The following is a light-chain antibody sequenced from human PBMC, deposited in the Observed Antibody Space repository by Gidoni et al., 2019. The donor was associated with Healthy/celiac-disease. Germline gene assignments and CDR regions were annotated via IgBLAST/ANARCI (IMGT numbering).Light chain of an antibody. CDR3: QQYGSP. CDR1: QSVSSSY. CDR2: GAS. Sequence: EIVLTQSPGTLSLSPGERATLSCRASQSVSSSYLAWYQQKPGQAPRLLIYGASSRATGIQDRFSGSGSGTDFTLTISRLDPEDFAVYYCQQYGSPFGGGTKVEIK. J-gene: IGKJ4*01. V-gene: IGKV3-20*01.